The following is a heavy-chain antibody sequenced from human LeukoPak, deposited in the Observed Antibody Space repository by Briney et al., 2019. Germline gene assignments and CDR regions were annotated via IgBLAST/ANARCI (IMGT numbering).Heavy chain of an antibody. CDR2: IIPMFGTA. CDR1: GGTLSSYD. CDR3: ARGGGTFDP. V-gene: IGHV1-69*13. J-gene: IGHJ5*02. Sequence: SVKVSCKASGGTLSSYDINWVRQAPGQGLEWMGGIIPMFGTANYAQKFQGRVTITADESTSTAYMELSSLRSEDTAMYFCARGGGTFDPWGQGTLVTVSS. D-gene: IGHD1-7*01.